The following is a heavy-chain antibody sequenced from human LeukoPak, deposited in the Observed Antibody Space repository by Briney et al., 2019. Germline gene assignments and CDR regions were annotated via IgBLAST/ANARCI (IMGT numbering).Heavy chain of an antibody. CDR1: GFTFSSYA. CDR3: AREQQIGKYYFDY. J-gene: IGHJ4*02. CDR2: ISYDGSNK. Sequence: GGSLRPSCAASGFTFSSYAMHWVRQAPGKGLEWVAVISYDGSNKYYADSVKGRFTISRDNSKNTLYLQMNSLRAEDTAVYYCAREQQIGKYYFDYWGQGTLVTVSS. V-gene: IGHV3-30-3*01. D-gene: IGHD1-1*01.